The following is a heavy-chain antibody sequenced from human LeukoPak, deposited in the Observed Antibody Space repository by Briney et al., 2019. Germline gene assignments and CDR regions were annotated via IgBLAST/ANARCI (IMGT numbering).Heavy chain of an antibody. CDR1: GFTFSSYW. Sequence: GGSLRLSCAASGFTFSSYWMSWVRQAPGKGLEWVANINQDGSEKYYVDSVKGRFSISRDNAKNSLYLQMNSLRAEDTAVYYCARVYSSSWYGDWFDPWGQGTLVTVSS. CDR3: ARVYSSSWYGDWFDP. J-gene: IGHJ5*02. D-gene: IGHD6-13*01. V-gene: IGHV3-7*01. CDR2: INQDGSEK.